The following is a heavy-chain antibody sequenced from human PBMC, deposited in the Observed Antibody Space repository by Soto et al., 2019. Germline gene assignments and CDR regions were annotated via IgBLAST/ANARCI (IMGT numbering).Heavy chain of an antibody. CDR3: AKDLHDILTGYCFDY. CDR1: GFTFSSYG. Sequence: QVQLVESGGGVVQPGRSLRLSCAAAGFTFSSYGMHWVRQAPGKGLEWVAVVSYDGSNKYYADSVKGRFTISRDNSKNTLYLQMNSLRAEDTAVYYCAKDLHDILTGYCFDYWGQGTLVTVSS. CDR2: VSYDGSNK. V-gene: IGHV3-30*18. D-gene: IGHD3-9*01. J-gene: IGHJ4*02.